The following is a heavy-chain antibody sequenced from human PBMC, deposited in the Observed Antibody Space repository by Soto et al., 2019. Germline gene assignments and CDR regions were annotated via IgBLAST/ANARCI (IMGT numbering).Heavy chain of an antibody. D-gene: IGHD2-8*01. CDR2: IRSKANSYAT. Sequence: EVQLVESGGGLVQPGGSLKLSCAASGFTFSGSAMHWVRQASGKGLEWVGRIRSKANSYATAYAASVKGRFTISRDDSKKKAYLQMNSLKTEDTAVYYCTRVRYTNGRKDYFDYWGQGTLVTVSS. CDR1: GFTFSGSA. V-gene: IGHV3-73*02. CDR3: TRVRYTNGRKDYFDY. J-gene: IGHJ4*02.